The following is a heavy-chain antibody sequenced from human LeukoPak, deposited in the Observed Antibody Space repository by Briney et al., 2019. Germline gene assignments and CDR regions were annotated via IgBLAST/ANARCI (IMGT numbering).Heavy chain of an antibody. D-gene: IGHD1-26*01. J-gene: IGHJ3*02. CDR1: GFTFSSYA. Sequence: GGSLRLSCAASGFTFSSYAMGWVRQAPGKGLEWVSAISGSGGSTYYADSVKGRFTISRDNSKNTLYLQMNSLRAEDTAVYYCAKGLHSGSYFDPGVDAFDIWGQGTMVTVSS. V-gene: IGHV3-23*01. CDR3: AKGLHSGSYFDPGVDAFDI. CDR2: ISGSGGST.